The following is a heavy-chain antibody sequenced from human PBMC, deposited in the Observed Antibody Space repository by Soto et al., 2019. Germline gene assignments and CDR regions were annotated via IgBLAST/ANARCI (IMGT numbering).Heavy chain of an antibody. Sequence: GGSLRLSCTASGFTFGDYAMSWFRQAPGKGLEWVGFIRSKAYGGTTEYAASVKGRFTISRDDSKSIAYLQMNSLKTEDTAVYYCTRGAAAAPPYYYYGMDVWGQGTTVTVS. D-gene: IGHD6-13*01. CDR1: GFTFGDYA. CDR3: TRGAAAAPPYYYYGMDV. CDR2: IRSKAYGGTT. V-gene: IGHV3-49*03. J-gene: IGHJ6*02.